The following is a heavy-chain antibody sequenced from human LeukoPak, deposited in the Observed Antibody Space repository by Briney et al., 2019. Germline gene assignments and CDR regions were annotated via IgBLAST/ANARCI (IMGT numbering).Heavy chain of an antibody. J-gene: IGHJ4*02. V-gene: IGHV3-48*02. Sequence: GGCLRLSCVVSGFTFSSYSMNWVRQAPGKGLEWISYISSSSTTIYYADSVKGRFTISRDNAKNSLYLQMNSLRDEDTAVYYCARDLYFWGQGTLVTVSS. CDR2: ISSSSTTI. CDR3: ARDLYF. CDR1: GFTFSSYS. D-gene: IGHD2-15*01.